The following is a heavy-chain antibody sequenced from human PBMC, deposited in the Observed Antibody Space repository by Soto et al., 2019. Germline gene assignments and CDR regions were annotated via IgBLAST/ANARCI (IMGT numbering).Heavy chain of an antibody. CDR1: GGTFSSYA. D-gene: IGHD3-22*01. CDR2: IIPIFGTA. V-gene: IGHV1-69*06. CDR3: AREGYYDSSGYYPNWFDP. J-gene: IGHJ5*02. Sequence: VKVSCKASGGTFSSYAISWVRQAPGQGLEWMGGIIPIFGTANYAQKFQGRVTITADKSTSTAYMELSSLRSEDTAVYYCAREGYYDSSGYYPNWFDPWGQGTLVTVSS.